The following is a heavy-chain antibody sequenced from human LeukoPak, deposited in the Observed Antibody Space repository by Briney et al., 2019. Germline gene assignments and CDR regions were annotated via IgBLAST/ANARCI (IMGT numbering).Heavy chain of an antibody. CDR1: GFTFSSYW. CDR3: ARDQDYYGSGSYDY. J-gene: IGHJ4*02. CDR2: IKQDGSEK. V-gene: IGHV3-7*01. D-gene: IGHD3-10*01. Sequence: PGGSLRLSCAASGFTFSSYWMSWVRQAPGKGLEWVANIKQDGSEKYYMDSVKGRFTISRDNAKNSLYLQMNSLRAEDTAVYYCARDQDYYGSGSYDYWGQGTLVTVSS.